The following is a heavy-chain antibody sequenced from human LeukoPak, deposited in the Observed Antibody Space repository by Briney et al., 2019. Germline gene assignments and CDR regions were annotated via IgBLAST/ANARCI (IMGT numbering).Heavy chain of an antibody. D-gene: IGHD3-22*01. J-gene: IGHJ3*02. V-gene: IGHV4-4*07. CDR2: IYISGST. CDR1: GGSISSYY. Sequence: SEALSLTCTLSGGSISSYYRSCIRQPAGKGLEWIGRIYISGSTNYNPSLKSRVTMSVDTSKNQFSLKLSSVTAADTAVYYCARSGIAYYYDSSGYAFDIWGQGTMVTVSS. CDR3: ARSGIAYYYDSSGYAFDI.